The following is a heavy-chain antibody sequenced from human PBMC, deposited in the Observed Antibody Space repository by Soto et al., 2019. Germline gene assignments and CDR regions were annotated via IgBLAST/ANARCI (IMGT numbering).Heavy chain of an antibody. J-gene: IGHJ4*02. CDR2: IWYDGSNK. CDR3: AKDYLGSIPISSTVILLPSDY. CDR1: GFTFSSYG. Sequence: GGSLRLSCAASGFTFSSYGMHWVRQAPGKGLEWVAVIWYDGSNKYYADSVKGRFTISRDNSKNTLYLQMNSLRAEDTAVYYCAKDYLGSIPISSTVILLPSDYWGQGTLVTVSS. V-gene: IGHV3-33*06. D-gene: IGHD3-9*01.